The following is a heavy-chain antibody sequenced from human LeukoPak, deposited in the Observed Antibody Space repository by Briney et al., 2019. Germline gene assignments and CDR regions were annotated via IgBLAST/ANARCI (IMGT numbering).Heavy chain of an antibody. CDR2: IRYDGSNR. V-gene: IGHV3-30*02. Sequence: GGSLRLSCGTSGFTFSRYGMHWVRQAPGKGLEWVAFIRYDGSNRYYADSVKGRFTISRDNSKNTLYLQIHSLRAEDTAVYYCAKDSAAPISITMVRGQWYFDYWGQGTLVTVSS. CDR1: GFTFSRYG. CDR3: AKDSAAPISITMVRGQWYFDY. J-gene: IGHJ4*02. D-gene: IGHD3-10*01.